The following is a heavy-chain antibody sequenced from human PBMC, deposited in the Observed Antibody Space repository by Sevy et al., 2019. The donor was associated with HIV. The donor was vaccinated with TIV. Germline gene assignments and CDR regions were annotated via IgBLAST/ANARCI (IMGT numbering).Heavy chain of an antibody. V-gene: IGHV4-38-2*02. J-gene: IGHJ2*01. Sequence: SETLSLTCTVSGFSVSSDNYWGWLRQSPGKGLQWIGSSYHSGTTYYNSSLNSRVTISVDTSRNRFSLRLNSVTAADTALYFCAREGRVFYGSGTYYNYWYFDLWGRGTLVTVSS. CDR1: GFSVSSDNY. CDR2: SYHSGTT. D-gene: IGHD3-10*01. CDR3: AREGRVFYGSGTYYNYWYFDL.